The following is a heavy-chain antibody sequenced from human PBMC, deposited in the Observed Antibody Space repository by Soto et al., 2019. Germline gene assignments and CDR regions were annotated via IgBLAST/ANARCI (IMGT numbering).Heavy chain of an antibody. D-gene: IGHD5-18*01. CDR2: IYYSGST. V-gene: IGHV4-39*01. J-gene: IGHJ6*02. CDR1: GGSIRSSSYY. Sequence: SETLSLTCTVSGGSIRSSSYYWGWIRQPPGKGLEWIGSIYYSGSTYYNPSLKSRVTISVDTSKNQFSLKLSSVTAADTAVYYCARHTEDTAMVKRVDYYYYGMDVWGQGTTVTVSS. CDR3: ARHTEDTAMVKRVDYYYYGMDV.